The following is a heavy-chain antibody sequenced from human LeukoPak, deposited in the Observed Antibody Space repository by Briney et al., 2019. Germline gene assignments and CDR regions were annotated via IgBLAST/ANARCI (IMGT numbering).Heavy chain of an antibody. CDR3: AKPPRVVVVTAFDS. J-gene: IGHJ4*02. V-gene: IGHV3-74*01. D-gene: IGHD2-21*02. Sequence: TGGSLRLSCAASGLTFSSHWMHWVRHAPGKGLVWVSRITNDGSSTYYADSVKGRFTISRDNSKNTLYVQMNSLRAEDTAVYFCAKPPRVVVVTAFDSWGQGTLVTVSS. CDR1: GLTFSSHW. CDR2: ITNDGSST.